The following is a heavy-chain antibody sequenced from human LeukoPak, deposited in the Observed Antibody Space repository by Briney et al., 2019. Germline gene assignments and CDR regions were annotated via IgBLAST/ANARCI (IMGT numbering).Heavy chain of an antibody. V-gene: IGHV3-48*02. CDR2: ISGSSGII. J-gene: IGHJ3*02. CDR1: GFTFSSYS. Sequence: PGGSLRLSCAASGFTFSSYSMNWVRQAPGKGLEWVSYISGSSGIINYADSVKGRFTISRDSAKNSLFLQMNSLRDEDTAVYYCARDRVFAFDIWGQGTMVTVSS. CDR3: ARDRVFAFDI. D-gene: IGHD3-10*01.